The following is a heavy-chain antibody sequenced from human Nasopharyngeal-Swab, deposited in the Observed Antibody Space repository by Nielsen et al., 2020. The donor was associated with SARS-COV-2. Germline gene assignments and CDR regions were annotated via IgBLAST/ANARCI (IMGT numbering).Heavy chain of an antibody. D-gene: IGHD3-3*01. CDR2: ISGSGGST. J-gene: IGHJ6*03. V-gene: IGHV3-23*01. CDR3: AKDLKPMYYDFWSGYYTDYYYMDV. Sequence: VRQAPGKGLEWVSAISGSGGSTYYADSVKGRFTISRDNSKNTLYLQMNSLRAEDTAVYYCAKDLKPMYYDFWSGYYTDYYYMDVWGKGTTVTVFS.